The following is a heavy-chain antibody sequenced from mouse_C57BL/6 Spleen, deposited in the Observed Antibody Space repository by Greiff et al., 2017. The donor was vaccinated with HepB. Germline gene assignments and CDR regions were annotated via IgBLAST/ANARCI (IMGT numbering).Heavy chain of an antibody. Sequence: VQLQQSVAELVRPGASVKLSCTASGFNIKNTYMHWVKQRPAQGLEWIGRIDPANGNTKYAPKFQGKATITADTSSNTAYLQLSSLTSEDTAIYYCARGDRRPYYASDYWGQGTSVTVSS. V-gene: IGHV14-3*01. CDR2: IDPANGNT. J-gene: IGHJ4*01. CDR1: GFNIKNTY. CDR3: ARGDRRPYYASDY.